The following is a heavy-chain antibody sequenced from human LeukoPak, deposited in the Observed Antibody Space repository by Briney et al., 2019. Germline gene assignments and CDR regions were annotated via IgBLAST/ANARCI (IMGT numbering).Heavy chain of an antibody. J-gene: IGHJ3*02. CDR1: GFTFSSYS. CDR3: ARDYGLRNAFDI. CDR2: ISSSSSYI. V-gene: IGHV3-21*01. D-gene: IGHD4-17*01. Sequence: GGSLRLSCAASGFTFSSYSMNWVRQAPGKGLEWVSSISSSSSYIYYADSVKGRFTISRDNAKNSLYLQMNSLRAEDTAVYYCARDYGLRNAFDIWGQGTMVTVSS.